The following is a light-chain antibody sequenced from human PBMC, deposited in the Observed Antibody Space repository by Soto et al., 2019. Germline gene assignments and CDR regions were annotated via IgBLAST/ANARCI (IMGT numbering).Light chain of an antibody. J-gene: IGLJ1*01. CDR1: SSDVGGYNY. CDR2: EVS. CDR3: SSYAGSNNYYL. V-gene: IGLV2-8*01. Sequence: QSVLTQPPSASGSPGQSVTISCTGTSSDVGGYNYVSWYQQHPGKAPKLMIYEVSKRPSGVPDRFSGSKSGNTASLTVSGLQAEDEADYYCSSYAGSNNYYLFGPGTKLTVL.